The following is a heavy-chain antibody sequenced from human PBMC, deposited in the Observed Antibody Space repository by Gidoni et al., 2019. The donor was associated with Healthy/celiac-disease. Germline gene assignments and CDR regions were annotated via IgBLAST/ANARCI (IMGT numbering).Heavy chain of an antibody. CDR2: IYYSGST. D-gene: IGHD3-3*01. Sequence: QLQLQESGPGLVKPSETLSLTCTVSGGSISSSSYYWGWIRQPPGKGLEWIGSIYYSGSTYYNPSLKSRVTISVDTSKNQFSLKLSSVTAADTAVYYCARGTMDFWSGYGVLDYWGQGTLVTVSS. CDR1: GGSISSSSYY. J-gene: IGHJ4*02. V-gene: IGHV4-39*01. CDR3: ARGTMDFWSGYGVLDY.